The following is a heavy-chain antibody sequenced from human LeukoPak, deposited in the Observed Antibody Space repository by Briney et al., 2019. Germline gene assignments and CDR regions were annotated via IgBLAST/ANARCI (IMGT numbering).Heavy chain of an antibody. V-gene: IGHV1-2*02. CDR1: GYTFTGYY. CDR2: INPNSGGT. J-gene: IGHJ5*02. Sequence: ASVKVSCKASGYTFTGYYMHWVRRAPGQGLEWMGWINPNSGGTNYAQKFQGRVTMTRDTSISTAYMELSRLRSDDTAVYYCARAPLWFGEFGFDPWAREPWSPSPQ. D-gene: IGHD3-10*01. CDR3: ARAPLWFGEFGFDP.